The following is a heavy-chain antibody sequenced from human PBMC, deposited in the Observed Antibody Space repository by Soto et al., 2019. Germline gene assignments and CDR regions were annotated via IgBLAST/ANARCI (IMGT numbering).Heavy chain of an antibody. CDR1: GYRFATYW. Sequence: GESLKISCKGSGYRFATYWIGWVRQMPGKGLEWMGIIYPDDSDTRYNPTFQGQVTISADKSISTAYLQWNSLKASDTAMYYCARHLYDDISGTYSPFDYWGQGIMVTV. D-gene: IGHD3-22*01. CDR2: IYPDDSDT. J-gene: IGHJ4*02. V-gene: IGHV5-51*01. CDR3: ARHLYDDISGTYSPFDY.